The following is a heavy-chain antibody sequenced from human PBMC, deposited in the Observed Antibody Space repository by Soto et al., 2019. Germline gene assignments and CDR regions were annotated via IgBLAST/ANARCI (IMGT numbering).Heavy chain of an antibody. V-gene: IGHV3-23*01. J-gene: IGHJ4*02. CDR3: AKESTPKVSNHLDY. CDR1: GFTFSSYA. D-gene: IGHD1-1*01. Sequence: WGSLRLSCAASGFTFSSYAMSCVRQAPWKGLEWVSAISGRVVSTYYADSVRGRFTISRDNSKNTLNLQMNSLRAEDTAVYYCAKESTPKVSNHLDYWGQGTLVTVSS. CDR2: ISGRVVST.